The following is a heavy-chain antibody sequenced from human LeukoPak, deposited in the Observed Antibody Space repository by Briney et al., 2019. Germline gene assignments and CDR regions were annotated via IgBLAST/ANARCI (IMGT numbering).Heavy chain of an antibody. J-gene: IGHJ4*02. D-gene: IGHD6-19*01. CDR3: ARVLFYSSGNKSNRVDY. CDR2: LNPYSGGT. V-gene: IGHV1-2*02. Sequence: ASVKVSCKTSGFTFKDYYIHWVRQAPGQGLEWMGWLNPYSGGTNYAQKFQGRVTLTRDTSIRTAYMELSRLRSDDTAVYYCARVLFYSSGNKSNRVDYWGQGTLVTVSS. CDR1: GFTFKDYY.